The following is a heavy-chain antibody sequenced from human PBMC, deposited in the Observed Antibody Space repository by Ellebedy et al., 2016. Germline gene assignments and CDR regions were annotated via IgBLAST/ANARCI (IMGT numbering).Heavy chain of an antibody. V-gene: IGHV1-3*01. CDR3: ARGKGLQLWFIYYFDY. J-gene: IGHJ4*02. CDR1: GYTFTGYP. Sequence: ASVKVSCXASGYTFTGYPIHWVRQVPGQRFEWMGWIDGGSGKTKYSEKFQGRVTITRDTSVSRVYLDLSSLRPEDTAVYYCARGKGLQLWFIYYFDYWGQGTQVTVSS. CDR2: IDGGSGKT. D-gene: IGHD3-10*01.